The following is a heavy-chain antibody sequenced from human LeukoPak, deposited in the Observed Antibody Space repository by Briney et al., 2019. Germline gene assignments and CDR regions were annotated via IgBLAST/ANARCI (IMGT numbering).Heavy chain of an antibody. CDR1: GASISTPTYF. D-gene: IGHD2-15*01. Sequence: SETLSLTCSVSGASISTPTYFWAWIRQPPGKGLEWIGSLYYSGSTYHNPSLKSRVTISVDTSKNQFSLKLSSVTAADTAGYYCARLVRLGYCSADSCPGFYYWGQGTLVTVSS. CDR2: LYYSGST. J-gene: IGHJ4*02. CDR3: ARLVRLGYCSADSCPGFYY. V-gene: IGHV4-39*01.